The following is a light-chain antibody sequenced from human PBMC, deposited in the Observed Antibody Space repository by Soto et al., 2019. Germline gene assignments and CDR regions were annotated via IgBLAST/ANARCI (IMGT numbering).Light chain of an antibody. Sequence: DIQMTQSPSYLSASVGDRVTITCRASQSISKDLYWYQQKPGKAPKLLIYAASNLQGGVPSRFSGSGSGTDFTLTISSLQPEDFATYYCHQRYSTTPYTFGQGTRLEIK. J-gene: IGKJ2*01. CDR2: AAS. V-gene: IGKV1-39*01. CDR3: HQRYSTTPYT. CDR1: QSISKD.